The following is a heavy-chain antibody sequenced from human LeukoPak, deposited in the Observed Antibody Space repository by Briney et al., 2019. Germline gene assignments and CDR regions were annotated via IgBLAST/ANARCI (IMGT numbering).Heavy chain of an antibody. Sequence: PGGSLRLSCAASGFTFSSYAMSWVRQAPGKGLEWVSAISGSGGSTYYADSVKGRFTISRDNSKNTLYLQMNSLRAEDTAVYYCALYYYDSSGYYYFDYWGQGTLVTVSS. J-gene: IGHJ4*02. CDR2: ISGSGGST. CDR3: ALYYYDSSGYYYFDY. CDR1: GFTFSSYA. D-gene: IGHD3-22*01. V-gene: IGHV3-23*01.